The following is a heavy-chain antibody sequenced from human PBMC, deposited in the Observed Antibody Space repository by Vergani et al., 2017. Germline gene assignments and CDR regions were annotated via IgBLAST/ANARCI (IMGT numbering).Heavy chain of an antibody. CDR2: INHSGST. CDR1: GGSFSGYY. D-gene: IGHD1-26*01. V-gene: IGHV4-34*01. Sequence: QVQLQQWGAGLLKPSETLSLTCAVYGGSFSGYYWSWIRQPPGKGLEWIGEINHSGSTNYNPSLKSRVTISVDTSKNQFSLKLNSVTAADTAVYYCARHSGSYWGFRYWGQGTLVTVSS. J-gene: IGHJ4*02. CDR3: ARHSGSYWGFRY.